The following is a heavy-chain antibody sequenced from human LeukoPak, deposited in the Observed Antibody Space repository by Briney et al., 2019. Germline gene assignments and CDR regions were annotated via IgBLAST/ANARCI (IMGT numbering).Heavy chain of an antibody. V-gene: IGHV1-69*04. D-gene: IGHD3-3*01. CDR2: IIPILGIA. CDR3: ARDRRYYDFWSGFQQPGMGV. CDR1: GYTFTSYG. Sequence: GASVKVSCKASGYTFTSYGISWVRQAPGQGLEWMGRIIPILGIANYAQKFQGRVTITADKSTSTAYMELSSLRSEDTAVYYCARDRRYYDFWSGFQQPGMGVWGQGTTVTVSS. J-gene: IGHJ6*02.